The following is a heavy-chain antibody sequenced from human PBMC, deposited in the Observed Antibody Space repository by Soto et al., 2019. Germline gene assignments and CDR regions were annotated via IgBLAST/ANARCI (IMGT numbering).Heavy chain of an antibody. D-gene: IGHD6-19*01. CDR1: GYTFTSYG. V-gene: IGHV1-18*04. Sequence: ASVKVSCKASGYTFTSYGISWVRQAPGQGLEWMGWISAYNGNTNYAQKLQGRVTMTTDTSTSTAYMELRSLRSDDTAVYYCARVGSMAVDGTEYQSPIDYWGQGTLVTVSS. J-gene: IGHJ4*02. CDR2: ISAYNGNT. CDR3: ARVGSMAVDGTEYQSPIDY.